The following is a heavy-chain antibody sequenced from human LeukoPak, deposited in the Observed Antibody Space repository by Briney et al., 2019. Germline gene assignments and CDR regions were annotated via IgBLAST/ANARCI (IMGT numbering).Heavy chain of an antibody. V-gene: IGHV3-23*01. CDR1: GFTFSSYA. Sequence: GGSLRLSCAASGFTFSSYAMSWVRQAPGKGLEWVSAISGGGGSTYYADSVKGRFTISRDNSKNTLYLQVNSLRAEVTAVYYCANTGGEQLWFLFDYWGQGTLVTVSS. J-gene: IGHJ4*02. D-gene: IGHD5-18*01. CDR2: ISGGGGST. CDR3: ANTGGEQLWFLFDY.